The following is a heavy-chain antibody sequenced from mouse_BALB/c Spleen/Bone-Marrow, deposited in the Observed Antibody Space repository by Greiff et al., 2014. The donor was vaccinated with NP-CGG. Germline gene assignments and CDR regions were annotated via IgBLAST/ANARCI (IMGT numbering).Heavy chain of an antibody. J-gene: IGHJ2*01. CDR1: GYTFTSSW. CDR2: IHPNSGNT. Sequence: VQLQQSGSVLVRPGASVKLSCKASGYTFTSSWIHWAKLRPGQGLEWIGEIHPNSGNTNYNEEFKGKATLTVGTSSSTAYVDHNSLTSEDAAVYYCARHSSYAWYFDFWGQGTTLTVSS. CDR3: ARHSSYAWYFDF. V-gene: IGHV1S130*01. D-gene: IGHD1-1*01.